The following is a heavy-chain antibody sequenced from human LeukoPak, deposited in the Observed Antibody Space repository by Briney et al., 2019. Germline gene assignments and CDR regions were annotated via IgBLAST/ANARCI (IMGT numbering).Heavy chain of an antibody. D-gene: IGHD3-3*01. J-gene: IGHJ4*01. V-gene: IGHV4-39*07. CDR3: ARVPSMVRVRFLEWLFFDY. Sequence: PSETLSLTCTVSGGSISSSSYYWGWIRQPPGKGLEWIGEVNHSGSTNYNPSLKSRVTLSVDTTKKQLSLKLSSVTAADTAVYYCARVPSMVRVRFLEWLFFDYWGHGSLVTVSS. CDR1: GGSISSSSYY. CDR2: VNHSGST.